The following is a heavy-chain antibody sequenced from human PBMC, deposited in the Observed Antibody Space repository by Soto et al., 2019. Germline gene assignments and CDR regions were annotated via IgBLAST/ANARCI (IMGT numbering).Heavy chain of an antibody. CDR1: GFTFRSHG. V-gene: IGHV3-33*01. J-gene: IGHJ4*02. CDR2: IWYDGSHQ. CDR3: AREGYGGAAPFDC. Sequence: QVKLVEAGGGVVQPGRALRLSCAASGFTFRSHGMHWVRQAPGKGLEWVAVIWYDGSHQYYGDSVKGRFTISRDNSKNTLSLQMNSLRAEDTAIYYCAREGYGGAAPFDCWGQGTLVTVSS. D-gene: IGHD4-17*01.